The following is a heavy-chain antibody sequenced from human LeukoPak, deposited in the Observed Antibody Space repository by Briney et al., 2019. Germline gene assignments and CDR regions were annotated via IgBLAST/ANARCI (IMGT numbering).Heavy chain of an antibody. Sequence: GRSLRLSCAASGFTFDDYAMHWVRQAPGGGLEWVSGISWNSDNIIYADSVKGRFTISRDNAKNSLYLQMNSLKTEGTALYYCIKGKEGGSSGWYRNFDYWGQGTLVTVSS. CDR1: GFTFDDYA. D-gene: IGHD6-19*01. CDR2: ISWNSDNI. V-gene: IGHV3-9*01. CDR3: IKGKEGGSSGWYRNFDY. J-gene: IGHJ4*02.